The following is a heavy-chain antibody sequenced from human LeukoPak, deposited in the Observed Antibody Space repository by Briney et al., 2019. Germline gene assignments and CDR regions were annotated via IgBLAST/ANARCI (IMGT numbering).Heavy chain of an antibody. CDR2: ISSSSSYI. D-gene: IGHD3-10*01. Sequence: GGSLRLSCAASGFTFSSYSMNWVRQAPGKGLEWVSSISSSSSYIYYADSVKGRFTISRDNAKNSLYLQMNSLRAEDTAVYYCAKEKASGSYTGDYWGQGTLVTVSS. J-gene: IGHJ4*02. CDR3: AKEKASGSYTGDY. V-gene: IGHV3-21*04. CDR1: GFTFSSYS.